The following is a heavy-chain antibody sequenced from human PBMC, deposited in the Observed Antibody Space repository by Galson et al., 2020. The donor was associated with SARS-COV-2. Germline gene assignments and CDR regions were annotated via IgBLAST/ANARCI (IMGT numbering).Heavy chain of an antibody. CDR3: ARGERVTMVRGVIDY. CDR2: IKQDGSEK. D-gene: IGHD3-10*01. V-gene: IGHV3-7*01. J-gene: IGHJ4*02. CDR1: GFTFSIYW. Sequence: GGSLRLSCATSGFTFSIYWMSWVRQAPGKGLEWVANIKQDGSEKYYVDSVKGRFTISRDNAKNSLYLQMNSLRAEDTAVYYCARGERVTMVRGVIDYWGQGTLVTVS.